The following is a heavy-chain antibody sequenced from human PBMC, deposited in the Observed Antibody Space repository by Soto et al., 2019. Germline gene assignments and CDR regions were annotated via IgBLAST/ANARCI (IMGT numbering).Heavy chain of an antibody. V-gene: IGHV3-30*18. J-gene: IGHJ5*02. D-gene: IGHD2-15*01. CDR3: AKDRTYCSGGSCYGLDP. Sequence: VAVTSYDGSDKYYADSVKGRFTISRDTSKNTLYLQMNSLRAEDTAVYYCAKDRTYCSGGSCYGLDPWGQGTLVTVSS. CDR2: TSYDGSDK.